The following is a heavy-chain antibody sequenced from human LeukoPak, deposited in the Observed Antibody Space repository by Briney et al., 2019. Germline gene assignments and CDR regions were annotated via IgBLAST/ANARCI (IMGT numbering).Heavy chain of an antibody. CDR2: MKRDGSEI. D-gene: IGHD5-18*01. J-gene: IGHJ4*02. Sequence: GGSLRLSCSASGFTFSTYWMSWVRQAPGKGLEWVANMKRDGSEIYYVDSVKGRFTISRDNSKNTLYLQMNSLRAEDTAVYYCARQQRGIIQGVDYWGQGTLVTVSS. CDR3: ARQQRGIIQGVDY. CDR1: GFTFSTYW. V-gene: IGHV3-7*01.